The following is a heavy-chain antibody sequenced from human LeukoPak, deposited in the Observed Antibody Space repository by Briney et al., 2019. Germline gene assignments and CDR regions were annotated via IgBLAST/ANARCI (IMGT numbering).Heavy chain of an antibody. D-gene: IGHD6-25*01. CDR2: IKPDGSEK. Sequence: GGSLRLSCAASGFTFSAYWISWVRQAPGKGLEWVATIKPDGSEKRYADSVKGRFTISRDNAKNSLWLQMNSLQGEGTAVYYCARGGVAAARCDYWGQGTLVTVSS. V-gene: IGHV3-7*04. J-gene: IGHJ4*02. CDR3: ARGGVAAARCDY. CDR1: GFTFSAYW.